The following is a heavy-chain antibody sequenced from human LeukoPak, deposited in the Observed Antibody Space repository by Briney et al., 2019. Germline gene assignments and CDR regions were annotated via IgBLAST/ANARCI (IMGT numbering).Heavy chain of an antibody. V-gene: IGHV3-53*01. Sequence: PGGSLRLSCAASGFTFNNYAMSWVRQAPGKGLEWVSVIYSGGSTYYADSVKGRFTISRDNSKNTLYLQMNSLRAEDTAVYYCARLRVSDFDYWGQGTLVTVSS. CDR3: ARLRVSDFDY. CDR1: GFTFNNYA. D-gene: IGHD6-13*01. J-gene: IGHJ4*02. CDR2: IYSGGST.